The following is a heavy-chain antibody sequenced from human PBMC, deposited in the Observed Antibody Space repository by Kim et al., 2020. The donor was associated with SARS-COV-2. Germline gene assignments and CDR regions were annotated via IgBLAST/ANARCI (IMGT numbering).Heavy chain of an antibody. D-gene: IGHD2-2*01. CDR1: GFTFSDYY. V-gene: IGHV3-11*06. CDR3: ARDLEGVVVVPAAADY. CDR2: ISSSSSYT. Sequence: GGSLRLTCAASGFTFSDYYMSWIRQGQGKGQEWVSYISSSSSYTNYADSVKGRFTISRDNAKNSLYLQMNSLRAEDTAVYYCARDLEGVVVVPAAADYWGQGTLVTVSS. J-gene: IGHJ4*02.